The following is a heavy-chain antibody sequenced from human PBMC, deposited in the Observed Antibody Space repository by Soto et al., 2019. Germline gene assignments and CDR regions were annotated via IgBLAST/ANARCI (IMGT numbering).Heavy chain of an antibody. CDR1: GFTFSSYG. J-gene: IGHJ3*02. D-gene: IGHD6-19*01. V-gene: IGHV3-30*18. Sequence: QVQLVESGGGVVQPGRSLRLSCAASGFTFSSYGMHWVRQAPGKGLEWVAVISYDGSNKYYADSVKGRFTISRDNSKNTLYLQMNSLRAEDTAVYYCANLIEVAEVDAFDIWGQGTMVTVSS. CDR3: ANLIEVAEVDAFDI. CDR2: ISYDGSNK.